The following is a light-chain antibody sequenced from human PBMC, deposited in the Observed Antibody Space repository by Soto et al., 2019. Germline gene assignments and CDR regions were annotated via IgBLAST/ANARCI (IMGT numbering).Light chain of an antibody. J-gene: IGKJ1*01. V-gene: IGKV3-11*01. CDR3: QQRHMWPIT. CDR1: QSVSSY. CDR2: DAS. Sequence: EIVLTQSPATLSLSPGERATLSCRASQSVSSYLAWYQQKPGQAPRLLIYDASNRATGIPARFNGSGSGTDFTLTISSLEPEDSAVYYCQQRHMWPITFGQGTKVDIK.